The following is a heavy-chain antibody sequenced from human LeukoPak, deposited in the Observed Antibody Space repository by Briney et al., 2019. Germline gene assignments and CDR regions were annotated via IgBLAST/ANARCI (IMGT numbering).Heavy chain of an antibody. J-gene: IGHJ4*02. Sequence: GGSLRLSCAASGFTFSSYSMNWVRQAPGKGLEWVSYVSSSSSTIYYADSVKGRFTISRDNAKNSLYLQMNSLRAEDTAVYYCASLSSGWLFDYWVQGTMVNVA. CDR1: GFTFSSYS. CDR3: ASLSSGWLFDY. D-gene: IGHD6-19*01. CDR2: VSSSSSTI. V-gene: IGHV3-48*04.